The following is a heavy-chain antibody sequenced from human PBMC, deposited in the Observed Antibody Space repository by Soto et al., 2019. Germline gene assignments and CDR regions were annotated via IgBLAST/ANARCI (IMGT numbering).Heavy chain of an antibody. J-gene: IGHJ5*02. Sequence: ASVKVSCKASGYTFTSYDINWVRQATGQGLEWMGWMNPNSGNTGYAQKFQGRVTMTRNTSISTAYMELSSLRSEDTAVYYCAYSVAAAGKDWFDPWGQGTLVTVSS. CDR2: MNPNSGNT. D-gene: IGHD6-13*01. V-gene: IGHV1-8*01. CDR3: AYSVAAAGKDWFDP. CDR1: GYTFTSYD.